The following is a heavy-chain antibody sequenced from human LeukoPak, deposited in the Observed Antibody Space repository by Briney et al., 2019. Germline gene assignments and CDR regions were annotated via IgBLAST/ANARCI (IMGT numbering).Heavy chain of an antibody. V-gene: IGHV4-31*03. CDR3: ASWGLTRYYFDY. CDR1: GGSISSGGYY. Sequence: PSETLSLTCTVSGGSISSGGYYWSWLRQHPGKGLEWIGYIYYSGSTYYNPSLKSRVTISVDTSKNQFSLKLSSVTAADTAVYYCASWGLTRYYFDYWGQGTLVTVSS. J-gene: IGHJ4*02. D-gene: IGHD3-16*01. CDR2: IYYSGST.